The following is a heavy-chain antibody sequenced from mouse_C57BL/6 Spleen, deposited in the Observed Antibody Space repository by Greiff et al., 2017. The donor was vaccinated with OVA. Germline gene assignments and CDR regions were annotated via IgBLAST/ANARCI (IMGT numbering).Heavy chain of an antibody. CDR2: INPNNGGT. D-gene: IGHD1-1*01. J-gene: IGHJ2*01. V-gene: IGHV1-18*01. CDR3: ARGYGSSYYFDY. Sequence: EVHLVESGPELVKPGASVKIPCKASGYTFTDYNMDWVKQSHGKSLEWIGDINPNNGGTIYNQKFKGKATLTVDKSSSTAYMELRSLTSEDTAVYYCARGYGSSYYFDYWGQGTTLTVSS. CDR1: GYTFTDYN.